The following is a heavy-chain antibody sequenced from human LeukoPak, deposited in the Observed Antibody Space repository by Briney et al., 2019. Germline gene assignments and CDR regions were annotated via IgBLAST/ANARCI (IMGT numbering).Heavy chain of an antibody. D-gene: IGHD6-19*01. CDR2: INPSGGST. J-gene: IGHJ4*02. Sequence: ASVKVSCKASGYSFTSYYIHWVRQAPGQGLEWMGIINPSGGSTNYIQKFQGRVTMTRDTSTSTIYMELSSLGSEDTAVYYCARGKVAGDYWGQGSLVTVSS. CDR3: ARGKVAGDY. V-gene: IGHV1-46*01. CDR1: GYSFTSYY.